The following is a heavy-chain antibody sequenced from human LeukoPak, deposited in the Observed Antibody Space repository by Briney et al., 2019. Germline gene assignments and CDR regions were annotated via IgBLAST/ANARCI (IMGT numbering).Heavy chain of an antibody. J-gene: IGHJ4*02. CDR2: INHSGST. CDR3: ARVALTMVRGVILRYFDY. Sequence: PSETLSLTCAVYGGSFSGYYWSWIRQPPGKGLEWIGEINHSGSTNYNPSLKSRVTISVDTSKNQFSLKLSSVTAADTAVYYCARVALTMVRGVILRYFDYWGQGTLVTVSS. V-gene: IGHV4-34*01. D-gene: IGHD3-10*01. CDR1: GGSFSGYY.